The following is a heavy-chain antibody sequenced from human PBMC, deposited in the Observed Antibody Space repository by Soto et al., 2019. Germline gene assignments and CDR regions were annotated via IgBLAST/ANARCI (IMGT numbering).Heavy chain of an antibody. J-gene: IGHJ5*02. CDR1: GGTLRSYA. CDR2: IIPIFGTA. CDR3: ARETPDYYDSSGYYRYNWFDP. Sequence: SVKVSCKACGGTLRSYAISWVRQAPGQGLEWMGGIIPIFGTANYAQKFQGRVTITADESTSTAYMELSSLRSEDTAVYYCARETPDYYDSSGYYRYNWFDPWGQGTLVTVSS. V-gene: IGHV1-69*13. D-gene: IGHD3-22*01.